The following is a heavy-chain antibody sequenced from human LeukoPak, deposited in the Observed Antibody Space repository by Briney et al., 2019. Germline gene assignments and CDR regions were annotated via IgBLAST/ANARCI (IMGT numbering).Heavy chain of an antibody. CDR1: GFTFSSYW. V-gene: IGHV3-7*01. D-gene: IGHD6-13*01. J-gene: IGHJ6*02. CDR3: ARDIEEQQLVAGAYGMDV. CDR2: INKDGGEK. Sequence: GGSLRLSCAASGFTFSSYWMSWVRQAPGKGLEWVANINKDGGEKYYVDSVKGRFTISRDNSKNTLYLQVNSLRAEDTAVYYCARDIEEQQLVAGAYGMDVWGQGTTVTVSS.